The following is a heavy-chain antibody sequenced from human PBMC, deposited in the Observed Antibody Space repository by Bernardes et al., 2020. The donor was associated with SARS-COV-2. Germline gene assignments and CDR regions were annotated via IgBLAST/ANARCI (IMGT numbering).Heavy chain of an antibody. J-gene: IGHJ6*02. V-gene: IGHV3-73*01. Sequence: GGSLSLSCAASGFTFSGSAMHWVRQASGQGLAWVGRLRSKAHSYATAYAASVKGRFTISRDDSKNTAYLQMNSLKTEDTAVYYCTSSVAAAGSLLDYYYGMDVWGQGTTVTGSS. D-gene: IGHD6-13*01. CDR3: TSSVAAAGSLLDYYYGMDV. CDR1: GFTFSGSA. CDR2: LRSKAHSYAT.